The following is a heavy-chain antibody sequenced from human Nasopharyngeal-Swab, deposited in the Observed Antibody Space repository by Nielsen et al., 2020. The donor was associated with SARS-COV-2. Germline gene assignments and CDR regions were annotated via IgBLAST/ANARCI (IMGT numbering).Heavy chain of an antibody. D-gene: IGHD6-19*01. CDR1: GFTFDDYA. J-gene: IGHJ3*02. V-gene: IGHV3-33*08. CDR2: IWYDGSNK. CDR3: AADIAVAGPDACDI. Sequence: GESLKISCAASGFTFDDYAMHWVRQAPGKGLEWVSVIWYDGSNKYYADTVNGRFTISRDNSKNTQNLQMNSLRAEETAVYYCAADIAVAGPDACDIWGQGTMVTVSS.